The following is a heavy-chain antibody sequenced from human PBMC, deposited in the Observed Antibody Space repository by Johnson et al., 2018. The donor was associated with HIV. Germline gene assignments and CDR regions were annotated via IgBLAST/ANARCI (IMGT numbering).Heavy chain of an antibody. CDR1: GFIFSDYW. Sequence: QVQLVESGGGLVQPGGSLRLSCAASGFIFSDYWMHWVRQAPGKGLEWVAFIRYDGSNKYYADSVKGRFPNSRDNAKNSLYLQMNSLRAEETAVYYCARECDSSVYGDAFDIWGQGTMVTVSS. CDR2: IRYDGSNK. J-gene: IGHJ3*02. D-gene: IGHD3-22*01. CDR3: ARECDSSVYGDAFDI. V-gene: IGHV3-30*02.